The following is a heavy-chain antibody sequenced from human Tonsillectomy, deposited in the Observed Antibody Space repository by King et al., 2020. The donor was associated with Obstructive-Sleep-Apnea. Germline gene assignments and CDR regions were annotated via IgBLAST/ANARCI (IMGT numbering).Heavy chain of an antibody. Sequence: VQLVESGGGLVQPGGSLRLSCGISGFKFSDYSMNWVRQAPGQGLEWVSYISSRSTTIFYAYSAKGRFTISRDNAKNSLYLQMNGLGADDTAVYYCARAPGYDYASGNTLDYWGQGTLVTVSS. CDR2: ISSRSTTI. CDR3: ARAPGYDYASGNTLDY. CDR1: GFKFSDYS. J-gene: IGHJ4*02. V-gene: IGHV3-48*04. D-gene: IGHD3-3*01.